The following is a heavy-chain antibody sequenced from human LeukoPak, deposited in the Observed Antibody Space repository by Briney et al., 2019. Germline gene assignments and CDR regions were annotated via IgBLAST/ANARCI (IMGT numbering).Heavy chain of an antibody. V-gene: IGHV4-39*01. D-gene: IGHD3-10*01. CDR2: IYYSGST. J-gene: IGHJ4*02. Sequence: SETLSLTCTVSGGSIRSYYWGWIRQPPGKGLEWIGSIYYSGSTYYNPSLKSRVTISVDTSKNQFSLKLSSVTAADTAVYYCARHAAMVRGVIMRGIDYWGQGTLVTVSS. CDR3: ARHAAMVRGVIMRGIDY. CDR1: GGSIRSYY.